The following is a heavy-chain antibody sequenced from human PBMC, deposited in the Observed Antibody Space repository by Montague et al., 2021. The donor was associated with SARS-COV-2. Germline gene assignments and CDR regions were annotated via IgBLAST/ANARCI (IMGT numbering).Heavy chain of an antibody. Sequence: SLRLSCAASGFTISSYWMHWVRQAPGKGLVWVSRINSDGSSTNYADSVKGRFTISRDNAKNTLYLQMNSLRAEDTAVYYCAGGGLWFGPGGQGTLVTVSS. D-gene: IGHD3-10*01. CDR1: GFTISSYW. V-gene: IGHV3-74*01. CDR2: INSDGSST. CDR3: AGGGLWFGP. J-gene: IGHJ5*02.